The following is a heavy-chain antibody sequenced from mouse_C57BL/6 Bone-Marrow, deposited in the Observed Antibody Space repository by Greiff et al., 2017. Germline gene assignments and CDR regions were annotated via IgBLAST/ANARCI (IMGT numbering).Heavy chain of an antibody. V-gene: IGHV1-81*01. D-gene: IGHD1-1*01. CDR1: GYTFTSYG. J-gene: IGHJ3*01. Sequence: VQLQQSGAELARPGASVKLSCKASGYTFTSYGISWVKQRPGQGLEWIGEIYPRSGNTYYNEKFKGKATLTADKSSSTAYMELRSLTSEDSAVYFCAYYYGSSYVFAYWGQGTLVTVSA. CDR2: IYPRSGNT. CDR3: AYYYGSSYVFAY.